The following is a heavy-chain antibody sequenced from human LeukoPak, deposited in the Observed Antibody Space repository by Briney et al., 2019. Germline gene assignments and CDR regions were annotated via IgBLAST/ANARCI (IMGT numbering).Heavy chain of an antibody. J-gene: IGHJ4*02. V-gene: IGHV3-43*02. Sequence: GGSLRLSRVASGLNFDDSAMHWVRQAPGKGLEWVSLISADGGCTFSADSVKGRFSISRDNSKNSLYLQMNGLRSEDTAMYYCAKESGKFDYWGQGTLVAVSS. CDR3: AKESGKFDY. CDR1: GLNFDDSA. CDR2: ISADGGCT.